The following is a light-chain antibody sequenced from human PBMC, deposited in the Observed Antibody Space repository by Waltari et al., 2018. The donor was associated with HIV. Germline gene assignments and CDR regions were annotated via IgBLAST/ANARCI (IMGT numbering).Light chain of an antibody. CDR1: SSNIGAGYD. V-gene: IGLV1-40*01. Sequence: TQPPSVSGAPGQRVSISCTGSSSNIGAGYDVHWYQQLPGTAPKLLIYRNNNRPSGVPDRFSGSKSGTSASLAITGLQPEDEADYYCQSYDNSLSGLVFGGGTKLTVL. CDR2: RNN. J-gene: IGLJ3*02. CDR3: QSYDNSLSGLV.